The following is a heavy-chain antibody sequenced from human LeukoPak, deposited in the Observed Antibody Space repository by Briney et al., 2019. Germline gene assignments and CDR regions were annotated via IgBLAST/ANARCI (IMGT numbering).Heavy chain of an antibody. J-gene: IGHJ4*02. D-gene: IGHD3-22*01. CDR1: GFTFSSNY. CDR2: IYSGSST. V-gene: IGHV3-53*01. CDR3: ARIASNYYYVSSGFDY. Sequence: PGGSLRLSCAASGFTFSSNYMSWVRQAPGKGLEWVSVIYSGSSTYYADSVKGRFTISRDNSKNTLYLQMNSLRAEDTAVYYCARIASNYYYVSSGFDYWGQGTLVTVSS.